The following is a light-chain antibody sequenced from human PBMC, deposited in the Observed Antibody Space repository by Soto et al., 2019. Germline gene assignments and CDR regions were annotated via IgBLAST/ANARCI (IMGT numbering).Light chain of an antibody. V-gene: IGLV2-8*01. CDR3: SSYAGSNTVV. CDR1: SSDVGGYKY. Sequence: QSALTQPPSASGSPGQSVTISCTGTSSDVGGYKYVSWYQQHPGKAPKLMIYEATKWPSGVPDRFSGSKSGNTASLTVSGLQAEDEADYYCSSYAGSNTVVFGGGTKVTVL. CDR2: EAT. J-gene: IGLJ2*01.